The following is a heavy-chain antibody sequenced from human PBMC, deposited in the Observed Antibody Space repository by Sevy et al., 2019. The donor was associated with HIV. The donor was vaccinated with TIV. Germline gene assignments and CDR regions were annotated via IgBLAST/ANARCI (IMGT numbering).Heavy chain of an antibody. J-gene: IGHJ3*02. V-gene: IGHV3-66*02. Sequence: GGSLRLSCAASGFTVSSNYMSWVRQAPGKGLEWVSVIYSGGSTYYADSVKGRFTISRDNSKNTLYLQMNSLRAEDTAVYYCARDSVYSSSWYRAFDIWGQGTMVTVSS. CDR1: GFTVSSNY. CDR3: ARDSVYSSSWYRAFDI. CDR2: IYSGGST. D-gene: IGHD6-13*01.